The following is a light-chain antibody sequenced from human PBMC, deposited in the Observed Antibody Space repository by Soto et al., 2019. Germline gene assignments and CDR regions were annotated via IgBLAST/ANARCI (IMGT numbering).Light chain of an antibody. Sequence: EIVLTQSPGTLSLSPGDRATLSCRANQIVSINYLAWYQQKPGQAPSLLISGASTRATSNPVRFSGSGSGTDFALTISRLDHEGVAVYYCQQYGTSLITLGQGTRL. CDR3: QQYGTSLIT. CDR1: QIVSINY. CDR2: GAS. J-gene: IGKJ5*01. V-gene: IGKV3-20*01.